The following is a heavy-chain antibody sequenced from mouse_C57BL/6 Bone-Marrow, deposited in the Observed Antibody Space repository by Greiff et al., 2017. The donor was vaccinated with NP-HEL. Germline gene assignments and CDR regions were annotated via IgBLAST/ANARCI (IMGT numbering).Heavy chain of an antibody. Sequence: EVQVVESGGGLVKPGGSLKLSCAASGFTFSDYGMHWVRQAPEKGLEWVAYISSGSSTIYYADTVKGRFTISRDNAKNTLFLQMTSLRSEDTAMYYCARYDYDVGVDYWGQGTSVTVSS. CDR1: GFTFSDYG. D-gene: IGHD2-4*01. CDR2: ISSGSSTI. CDR3: ARYDYDVGVDY. J-gene: IGHJ4*01. V-gene: IGHV5-17*01.